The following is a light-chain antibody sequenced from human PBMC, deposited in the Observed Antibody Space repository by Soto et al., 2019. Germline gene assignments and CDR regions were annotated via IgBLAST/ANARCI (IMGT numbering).Light chain of an antibody. CDR1: QSVGSF. J-gene: IGKJ1*01. CDR2: DAS. V-gene: IGKV3-11*01. Sequence: IVLTQSPATLSLSPGERATLSCRASQSVGSFLAWYQQKRGQAPRLLIYDASNRATGIPARFSGSGSGTDFTLTISSLEPEDFTLYYCQQRSSWPWTFGQGTKVEIK. CDR3: QQRSSWPWT.